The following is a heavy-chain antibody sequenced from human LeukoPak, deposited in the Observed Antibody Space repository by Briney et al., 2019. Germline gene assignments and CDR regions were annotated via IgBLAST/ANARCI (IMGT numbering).Heavy chain of an antibody. Sequence: PSETLSLTCTVSGYSISSGYFWGWIRQPPGKGLEWIGSIYHSGSTSYNPSLKSRLTISVDTSKNQFSLKLNFVTAADTAVYYCARGLRYFDWLSYYFDYWGQGTLVTVSS. D-gene: IGHD3-9*01. J-gene: IGHJ4*02. CDR2: IYHSGST. V-gene: IGHV4-38-2*02. CDR1: GYSISSGYF. CDR3: ARGLRYFDWLSYYFDY.